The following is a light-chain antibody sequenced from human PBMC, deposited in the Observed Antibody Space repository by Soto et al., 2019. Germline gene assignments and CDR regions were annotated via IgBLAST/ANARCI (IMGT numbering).Light chain of an antibody. CDR1: SSDVGGYNY. J-gene: IGLJ1*01. V-gene: IGLV2-14*01. Sequence: QSALTQPASVSGSPGQSITISCTGTSSDVGGYNYVSWYQQLPDKAPKLMIYDVSDRPSGVSNRFSGSKSGNTASLTISGLQAEDEADYYCSSYTRSSLYVFGTGTKVTV. CDR2: DVS. CDR3: SSYTRSSLYV.